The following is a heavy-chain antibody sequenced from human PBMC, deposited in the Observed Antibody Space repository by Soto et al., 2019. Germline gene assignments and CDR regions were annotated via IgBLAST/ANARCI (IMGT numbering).Heavy chain of an antibody. CDR1: GGSFSGYY. CDR2: INHSGST. V-gene: IGHV4-34*01. CDR3: ASTYCSSTSCYPFDDY. J-gene: IGHJ4*02. D-gene: IGHD2-2*01. Sequence: SETLSLTCAVYGGSFSGYYWSWIRQPPGKGLEWIGEINHSGSTNYNPSLKSRVTISVDTSKNQFSLKLSSVTAADTAVYYCASTYCSSTSCYPFDDYWGQGTLVTVSS.